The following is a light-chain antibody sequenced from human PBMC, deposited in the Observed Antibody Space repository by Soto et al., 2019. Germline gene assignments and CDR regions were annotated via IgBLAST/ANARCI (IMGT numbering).Light chain of an antibody. V-gene: IGKV3-11*01. Sequence: EIVLTQSPATLSLSPGERATLSCRASQSVSSYLAWYQQKPGQVPRLVIYDASNRATGIPGRFSGSGPGTDFTLTISSLEPEDFGVYYCQQRSSWPRTFGQGTKVEIK. CDR2: DAS. CDR3: QQRSSWPRT. CDR1: QSVSSY. J-gene: IGKJ1*01.